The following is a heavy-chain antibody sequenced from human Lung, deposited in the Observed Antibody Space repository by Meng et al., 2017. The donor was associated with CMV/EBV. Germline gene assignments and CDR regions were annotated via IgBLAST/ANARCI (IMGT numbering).Heavy chain of an antibody. V-gene: IGHV1-18*01. CDR3: ARDWECLDRSDVFDI. CDR2: VGGCDGDT. Sequence: AXVXVSXXASGYTFNRYGISWVRQAPGQGLEWVGWVGGCDGDTNYAPELRGRVTMTTDTSTNTVYMELRSLRSDDTAVYYCARDWECLDRSDVFDIWGQGXMVTVSS. J-gene: IGHJ3*02. CDR1: GYTFNRYG. D-gene: IGHD3-9*01.